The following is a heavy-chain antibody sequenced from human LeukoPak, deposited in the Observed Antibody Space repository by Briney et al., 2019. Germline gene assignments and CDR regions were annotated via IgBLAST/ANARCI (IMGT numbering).Heavy chain of an antibody. V-gene: IGHV3-74*01. CDR1: GFTFSSYI. D-gene: IGHD1-26*01. CDR3: ASLDSGSYLNWFDP. CDR2: INSDGSST. J-gene: IGHJ5*02. Sequence: PGGSLRLSCAASGFTFSSYIMNWVRQAPGKGLVWVSRINSDGSSTSYADSVKGRFTISRDNAKNTLYLQMNSLRAEDTAVYYCASLDSGSYLNWFDPWGQGTLVTVSS.